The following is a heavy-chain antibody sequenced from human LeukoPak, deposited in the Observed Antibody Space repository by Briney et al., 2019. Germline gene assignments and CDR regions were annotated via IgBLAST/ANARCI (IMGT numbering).Heavy chain of an antibody. V-gene: IGHV1-2*02. Sequence: ASVTVSCTASGYTFTGYYMHWVRQAPGQGLEWMGWINANSGGTNYAQKFQGRVTMTRDTSISTAYMELSRLRSDDTAVYYCARDGYCSGGSCYLYYYYYYMDVWGKGTTVTVSS. CDR1: GYTFTGYY. CDR2: INANSGGT. CDR3: ARDGYCSGGSCYLYYYYYYMDV. J-gene: IGHJ6*03. D-gene: IGHD2-15*01.